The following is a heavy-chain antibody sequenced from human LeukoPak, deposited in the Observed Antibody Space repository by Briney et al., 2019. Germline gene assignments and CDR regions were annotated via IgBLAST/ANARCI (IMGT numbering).Heavy chain of an antibody. Sequence: ASVKVSCKASGYTFTSYGISWVRQAPGQGLEWMGWISAYNGNTNYAQKLQGRVTMTTDTSTSTAYMELRSLRSDDTAVYYCARRSGQMHYYYYMDVWGKGTTVTVSS. CDR1: GYTFTSYG. CDR2: ISAYNGNT. V-gene: IGHV1-18*01. J-gene: IGHJ6*03. CDR3: ARRSGQMHYYYYMDV. D-gene: IGHD3-3*01.